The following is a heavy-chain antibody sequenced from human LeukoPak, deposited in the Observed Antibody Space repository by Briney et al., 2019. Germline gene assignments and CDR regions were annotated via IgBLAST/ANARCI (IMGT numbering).Heavy chain of an antibody. CDR2: IYYSGST. D-gene: IGHD5-18*01. V-gene: IGHV4-31*03. CDR3: ARAYSYGYLDY. J-gene: IGHJ4*02. CDR1: GGSISSGGYF. Sequence: SQTLSLTCTVSGGSISSGGYFWSWIRQHPGKGLEWIGYIYYSGSTYYNPSLKRRVTISVDTSKKQFSLKLSSVTAAETAVYYCARAYSYGYLDYWGQGTLVTVSS.